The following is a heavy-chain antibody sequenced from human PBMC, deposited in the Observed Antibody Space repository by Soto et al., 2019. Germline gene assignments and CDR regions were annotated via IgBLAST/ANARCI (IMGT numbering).Heavy chain of an antibody. V-gene: IGHV1-18*01. CDR3: ARGVNSDILEWTGDYYYYGMDV. CDR1: GYTFTSYG. CDR2: ISAYNGNT. D-gene: IGHD3-9*01. Sequence: ASVKVSCKASGYTFTSYGISWVRQAPGQGLEWMGWISAYNGNTNYAQKLQGRVTMTTDTSTSTAYMELRSLRSDDTAVYYCARGVNSDILEWTGDYYYYGMDVWGQGTTVTVSS. J-gene: IGHJ6*02.